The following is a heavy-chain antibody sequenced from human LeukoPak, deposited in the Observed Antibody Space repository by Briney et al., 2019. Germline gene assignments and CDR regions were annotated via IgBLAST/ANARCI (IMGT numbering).Heavy chain of an antibody. Sequence: PSETLSLTCAVSGGSISSSNWWSWVRQPPGKGLEWIGEIYHSGSTNYNPSLKSRVTMSVDTSKNHLSLKLSSVTAADTAVYYCAKSGYSGYRGAFDIWGQGTMVTVSS. CDR1: GGSISSSNW. CDR2: IYHSGST. J-gene: IGHJ3*02. V-gene: IGHV4-4*02. CDR3: AKSGYSGYRGAFDI. D-gene: IGHD5-12*01.